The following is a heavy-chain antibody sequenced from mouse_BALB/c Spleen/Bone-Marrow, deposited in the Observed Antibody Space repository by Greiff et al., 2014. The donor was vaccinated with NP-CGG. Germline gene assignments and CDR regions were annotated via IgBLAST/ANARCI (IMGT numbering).Heavy chain of an antibody. V-gene: IGHV1-18*01. CDR2: INPNYDST. D-gene: IGHD2-2*01. CDR1: GYTFTDYN. Sequence: EVKLMESGAELVKPGASVKISCKASGYTFTDYNMDWVKQSHGKSLEWIGDINPNYDSTSYNQKFKGKATLTVDKSSSTAYMELRSLTSEDTAVYYCARRDGYDSYFDYWGQGPTLTVSS. CDR3: ARRDGYDSYFDY. J-gene: IGHJ2*01.